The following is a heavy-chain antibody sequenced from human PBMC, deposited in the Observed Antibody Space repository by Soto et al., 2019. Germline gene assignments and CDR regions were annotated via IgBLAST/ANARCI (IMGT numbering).Heavy chain of an antibody. CDR1: GGTFSSYA. CDR3: AARVFDFDY. V-gene: IGHV1-69*06. CDR2: IIPIFGTA. D-gene: IGHD6-13*01. J-gene: IGHJ4*02. Sequence: ASVKVPCKASGGTFSSYAISWVRQAPGQGLEWMGGIIPIFGTANYAQKFQGRVTITADKSTSTAYMELSSLRSEDTAVYYCAARVFDFDYWGQGTLVTVSS.